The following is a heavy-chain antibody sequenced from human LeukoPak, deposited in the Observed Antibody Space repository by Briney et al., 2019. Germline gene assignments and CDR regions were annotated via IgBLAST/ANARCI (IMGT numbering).Heavy chain of an antibody. D-gene: IGHD2-2*01. CDR2: IYYSGST. CDR1: GGSISSGDYY. V-gene: IGHV4-30-4*01. Sequence: PLSLPCTVSGGSISSGDYYWSWIRQPPGQGLEWIGYIYYSGSTYYNPSLKSRVTISVDTSKNQFSLKLSSVTAADTAVYYCARAGSYCSSTSCYSWFDPWGQGTLVTVSS. CDR3: ARAGSYCSSTSCYSWFDP. J-gene: IGHJ5*02.